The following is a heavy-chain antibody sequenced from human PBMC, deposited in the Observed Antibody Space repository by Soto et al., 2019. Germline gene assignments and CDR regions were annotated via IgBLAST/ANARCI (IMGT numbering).Heavy chain of an antibody. J-gene: IGHJ3*01. V-gene: IGHV6-1*01. CDR1: GDSVSSNSAT. CDR3: ARDASPTTDAFDV. Sequence: SQTRSLTCAISGDSVSSNSATWNWIRQSPSRGLEWLGRTYYRSKWYNDYAVSVTSRITINPDTSKNQFTLQLRSVTPADPAVYYCARDASPTTDAFDVWGQGTMVTVSS. CDR2: TYYRSKWYN. D-gene: IGHD3-16*01.